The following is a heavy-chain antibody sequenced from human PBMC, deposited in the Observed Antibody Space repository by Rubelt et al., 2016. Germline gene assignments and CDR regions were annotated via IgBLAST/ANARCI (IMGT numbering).Heavy chain of an antibody. CDR2: INAGNGNT. CDR1: GYTFTSYG. J-gene: IGHJ4*02. Sequence: QVQLVQSGAEVKKPGASVKVSCKASGYTFTSYGISWVRQAPGQGLEWMGWINAGNGNTKYSQKFQGRVTMTRNTSISTAYMERSSLRSEDTAVYYCARTCGDCSGGSRLGDYWGQGTLVTVSS. CDR3: ARTCGDCSGGSRLGDY. V-gene: IGHV1-18*01. D-gene: IGHD2-15*01.